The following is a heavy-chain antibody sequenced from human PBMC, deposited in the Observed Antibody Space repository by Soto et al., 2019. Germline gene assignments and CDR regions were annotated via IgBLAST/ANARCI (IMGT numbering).Heavy chain of an antibody. J-gene: IGHJ4*02. CDR1: GYTFTSYA. D-gene: IGHD1-20*01. CDR3: ARGLYNPSDY. V-gene: IGHV1-3*01. Sequence: QVQLVQSGAEVKKPEASVKVSCKASGYTFTSYAIHWVRQAPGQRLEWMGWINAGNGNTKYSQKFQGRVTITRDTSASTAYMELSSLRSEDTAVYYCARGLYNPSDYWGQGTLVTVSS. CDR2: INAGNGNT.